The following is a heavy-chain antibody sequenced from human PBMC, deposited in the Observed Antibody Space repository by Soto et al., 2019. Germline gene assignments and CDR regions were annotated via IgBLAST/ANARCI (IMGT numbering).Heavy chain of an antibody. CDR2: ISYDGSHE. V-gene: IGHV3-30*18. CDR3: AKEMFPRTVLDSSAPWGDA. D-gene: IGHD6-25*01. Sequence: QVQLVESGGGVVQPGRSLRLSCVASGFTLNTYGMHWVRQAPGKGLEWVALISYDGSHEYYADSVKGRFTISRDISKNTLFLQMHSLRPEDTAVYYCAKEMFPRTVLDSSAPWGDAWGQGTLVTVSS. J-gene: IGHJ5*02. CDR1: GFTLNTYG.